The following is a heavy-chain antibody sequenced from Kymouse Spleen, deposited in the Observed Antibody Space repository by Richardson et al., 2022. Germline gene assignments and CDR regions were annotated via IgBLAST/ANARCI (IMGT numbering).Heavy chain of an antibody. CDR1: GGSFSGYY. D-gene: IGHD3-16*02. V-gene: IGHV4-34*01. J-gene: IGHJ5*02. CDR3: ARGSWNWFDP. Sequence: QVQLQQWGAGLLKPSETLSLTCAVYGGSFSGYYWSWIRQPPGKGLEWIGEINHSGSTNYNPSLKSRVTISVDTSKNQFSLKLSSVTAADTAVYYCARGSWNWFDPWGQGTLVTVSS. CDR2: INHSGST.